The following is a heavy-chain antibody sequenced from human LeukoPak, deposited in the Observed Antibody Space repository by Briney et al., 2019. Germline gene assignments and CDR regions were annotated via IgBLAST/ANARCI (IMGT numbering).Heavy chain of an antibody. Sequence: PGGSLRLSCAASGFTVSSNYMSWFRQAPVKGLEWVSVIYSGGSTYYADSVKGRFTISRDNSKNTLYLQMNSLRAEDTAVYYCASHSSSWVYYYMDVWGKGTTVTVSS. CDR1: GFTVSSNY. J-gene: IGHJ6*03. CDR3: ASHSSSWVYYYMDV. D-gene: IGHD6-13*01. V-gene: IGHV3-66*02. CDR2: IYSGGST.